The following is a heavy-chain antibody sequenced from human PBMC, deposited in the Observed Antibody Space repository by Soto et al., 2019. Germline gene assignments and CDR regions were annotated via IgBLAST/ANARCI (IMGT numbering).Heavy chain of an antibody. V-gene: IGHV3-21*01. Sequence: GGPLRLCYGASGGNFTRYSVNWVRQAPGKGLEWVSSISSTTNYIYYADSMKGRFTVSRDNAKNSVYLEMNSLSAEDTAVYYCARESEDLTSNFDYWGQGTLVTVSS. J-gene: IGHJ4*02. CDR2: ISSTTNYI. CDR3: ARESEDLTSNFDY. CDR1: GGNFTRYS.